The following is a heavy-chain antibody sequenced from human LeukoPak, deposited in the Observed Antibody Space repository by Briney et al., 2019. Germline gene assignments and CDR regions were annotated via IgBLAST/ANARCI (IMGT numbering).Heavy chain of an antibody. CDR3: ARESLHRRFLEWLDCMDV. J-gene: IGHJ6*02. CDR2: INPSGGST. Sequence: ASVKVSCKASGYTFTSYYMHWVRQAPGQGLEWMGIINPSGGSTGYAQKFQGRVTMTRDTSTSTVYMELSSLRSEDTAVYYCARESLHRRFLEWLDCMDVWGQGTTVTVSS. D-gene: IGHD3-3*01. V-gene: IGHV1-46*01. CDR1: GYTFTSYY.